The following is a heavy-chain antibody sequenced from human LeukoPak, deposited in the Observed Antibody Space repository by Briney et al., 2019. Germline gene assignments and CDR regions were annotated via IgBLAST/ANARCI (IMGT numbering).Heavy chain of an antibody. J-gene: IGHJ4*02. V-gene: IGHV3-30*02. CDR3: AKGSPRTMES. D-gene: IGHD4/OR15-4a*01. CDR2: IPFDGNNK. CDR1: GFTFSSYG. Sequence: AGGSLRLSCAGSGFTFSSYGMHWVRLAPGKGLEWVAFIPFDGNNKYYTDSLKGRFTISRDNSKNTLYLQMNSLRADDTAIYYCAKGSPRTMESWGQGTLVTVYS.